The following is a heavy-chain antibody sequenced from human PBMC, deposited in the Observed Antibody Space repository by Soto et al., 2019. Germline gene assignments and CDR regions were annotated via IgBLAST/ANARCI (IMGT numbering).Heavy chain of an antibody. J-gene: IGHJ6*02. Sequence: QVQLVQSGAEVKKPGASVKVSCKASGYTFTSYGISWVRQAPGQGLEWMGWISAYNGNTNYAQKLQGRVTMTTDTYMRTDYIELRSLRSDAAVVYDCARDRYFVSTSCCGYACYYYYGMDVWGQGTTFTVS. CDR2: ISAYNGNT. V-gene: IGHV1-18*01. CDR3: ARDRYFVSTSCCGYACYYYYGMDV. D-gene: IGHD2-2*01. CDR1: GYTFTSYG.